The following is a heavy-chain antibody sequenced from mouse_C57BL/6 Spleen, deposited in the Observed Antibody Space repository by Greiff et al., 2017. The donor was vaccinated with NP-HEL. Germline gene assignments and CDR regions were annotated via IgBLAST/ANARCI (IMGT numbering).Heavy chain of an antibody. CDR1: GYTFTSYD. D-gene: IGHD2-1*01. J-gene: IGHJ4*01. Sequence: QVQLQQSGPELVKPGASVKLSCKASGYTFTSYDITWVKQRPGQGLEWIGWIYPRDGSTKYNEKFKGKATLTVDPSSSTAYMELHSLTSEDSAVYFCARGTYGNYDAMDYWGQGTSVTVSS. CDR3: ARGTYGNYDAMDY. CDR2: IYPRDGST. V-gene: IGHV1-85*01.